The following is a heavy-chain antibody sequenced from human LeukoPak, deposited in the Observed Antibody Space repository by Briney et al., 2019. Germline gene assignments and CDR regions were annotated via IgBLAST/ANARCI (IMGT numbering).Heavy chain of an antibody. Sequence: ASVKVSCKASGYTFTGYYMHWVRQSPGQGLEWMGWINPNSGGTNYAQKFQCRVTMTRGTSISTAYMELSRLRSDDTAVYYCARDQLETEGFLYYYYYMDVWGTGTTVTVSS. D-gene: IGHD6-6*01. CDR2: INPNSGGT. V-gene: IGHV1-2*02. CDR3: ARDQLETEGFLYYYYYMDV. J-gene: IGHJ6*03. CDR1: GYTFTGYY.